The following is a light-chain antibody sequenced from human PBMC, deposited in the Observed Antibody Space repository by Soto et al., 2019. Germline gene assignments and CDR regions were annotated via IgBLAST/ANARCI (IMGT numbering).Light chain of an antibody. CDR1: QSISTS. CDR3: QQYDTYSGT. Sequence: DIQMTQSPSTLSASVGGRVTLTCRASQSISTSLAWYQQTKGRAPKILISKVSNLQTGVTSRFRGSGSGTEFTLPISRLQPEDVATYYCQQYDTYSGTFGQGTKVDIK. V-gene: IGKV1-5*03. CDR2: KVS. J-gene: IGKJ1*01.